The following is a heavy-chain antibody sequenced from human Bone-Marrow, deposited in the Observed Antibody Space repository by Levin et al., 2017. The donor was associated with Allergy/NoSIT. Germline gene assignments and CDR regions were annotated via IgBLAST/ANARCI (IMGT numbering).Heavy chain of an antibody. J-gene: IGHJ2*01. CDR1: GGSFSDYY. CDR3: ARGRYEALCSGDCFPDWYFDL. D-gene: IGHD2-21*02. CDR2: INHSEGT. V-gene: IGHV4-34*01. Sequence: SETLSLTCAVYGGSFSDYYWSWIRQPPGKGLEWIGEINHSEGTDYNPSLKSRVTISQDTSKDQFSVRLTSMTAADTGVYYCARGRYEALCSGDCFPDWYFDLWGRGTLVTVSS.